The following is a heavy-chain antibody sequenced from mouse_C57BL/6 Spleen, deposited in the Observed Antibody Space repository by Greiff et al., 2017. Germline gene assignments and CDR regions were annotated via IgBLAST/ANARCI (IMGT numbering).Heavy chain of an antibody. CDR2: IRNNANGCTT. CDR1: GFTFTDYY. CDR3: ARDGVVSYYFDY. V-gene: IGHV7-3*01. J-gene: IGHJ2*01. Sequence: DVQLVESGGGLVQPGGSLSLSCAASGFTFTDYYMSWVRQPPGKALEWLGFIRNNANGCTTEYSASVKGRFTISRDNSPSILYLQINALRAEDSATYYCARDGVVSYYFDYWGQGTTLTVSA.